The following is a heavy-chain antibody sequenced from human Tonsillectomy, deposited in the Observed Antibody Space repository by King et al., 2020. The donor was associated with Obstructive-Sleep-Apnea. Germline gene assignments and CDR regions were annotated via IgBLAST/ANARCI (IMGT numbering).Heavy chain of an antibody. J-gene: IGHJ4*02. CDR1: GFTFSSYA. D-gene: IGHD4-17*01. V-gene: IGHV3-30-3*01. Sequence: QVQLVESGGGVVQPGRSLRLSCAASGFTFSSYAMHWVRQAPGKGLGWVAGTSYDGVNENYADSLKGRFTISRDNSKSTLYLQINSLRAEDTAVYYCARDLKSVYGDYVNYFDYWGQGTLVTVSS. CDR2: TSYDGVNE. CDR3: ARDLKSVYGDYVNYFDY.